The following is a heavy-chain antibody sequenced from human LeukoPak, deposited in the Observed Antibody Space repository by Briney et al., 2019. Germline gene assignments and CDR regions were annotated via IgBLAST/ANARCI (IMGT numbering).Heavy chain of an antibody. CDR1: GGSFSGYY. CDR3: TSFSGSHGSNWFDP. J-gene: IGHJ5*02. V-gene: IGHV4-34*01. CDR2: INHSGSA. D-gene: IGHD1-26*01. Sequence: PSETLSLTCAVSGGSFSGYYWTWIRQPPGKGLEWIGEINHSGSANYNPSLMSRVTISLDTSKNHFSLNLSSVTAADTAVYYCTSFSGSHGSNWFDPWGQGTLVTVSS.